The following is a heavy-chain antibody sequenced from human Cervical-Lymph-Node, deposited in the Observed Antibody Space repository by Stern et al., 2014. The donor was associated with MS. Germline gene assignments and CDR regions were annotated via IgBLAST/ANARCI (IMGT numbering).Heavy chain of an antibody. D-gene: IGHD3-22*01. J-gene: IGHJ4*02. V-gene: IGHV4-31*03. CDR1: GGSISSGGHY. CDR2: FHYSGTT. CDR3: ARDRIFSSGYYYFDK. Sequence: QVQLQESGPGLVKPSQTLSLTCTVSGGSISSGGHYWTWVRQHPGKGLVGLGNFHYSGTTNYNPSLKSRVTISVDTSENQFSLKLSSVTAADTAVYYCARDRIFSSGYYYFDKWGQGTLVTVSS.